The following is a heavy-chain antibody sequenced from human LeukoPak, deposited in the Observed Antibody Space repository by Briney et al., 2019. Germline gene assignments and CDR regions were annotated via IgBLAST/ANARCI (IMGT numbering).Heavy chain of an antibody. CDR1: GGTFISYA. CDR3: ARERDYHTDYYYYYGMDV. V-gene: IGHV1-69*13. J-gene: IGHJ6*02. CDR2: IIPIFGTA. Sequence: SVKVSCKASGGTFISYAISWVRQALGQGLEWMGGIIPIFGTANYAQKFQGRVTITADESTSTAYMELSSLRAEDTAVYYCARERDYHTDYYYYYGMDVWGQGTTVTVSS. D-gene: IGHD4-11*01.